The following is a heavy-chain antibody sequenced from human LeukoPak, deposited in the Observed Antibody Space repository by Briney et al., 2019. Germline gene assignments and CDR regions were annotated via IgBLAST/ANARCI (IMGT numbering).Heavy chain of an antibody. D-gene: IGHD3-9*01. V-gene: IGHV4-34*01. CDR2: INHSGST. J-gene: IGHJ4*02. Sequence: PSETLSLTCAVYGGSFSGYYWSWIRQPPGKGLEWIGEINHSGSTNYNPSLKSRVTISVDTSKNQFSLKLSSVTAADTAVYYCARLVRLRYFDWLTKNAGDYWGQGTLVTVSS. CDR3: ARLVRLRYFDWLTKNAGDY. CDR1: GGSFSGYY.